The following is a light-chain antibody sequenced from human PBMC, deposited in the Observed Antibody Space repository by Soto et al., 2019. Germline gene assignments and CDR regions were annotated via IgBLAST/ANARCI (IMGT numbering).Light chain of an antibody. Sequence: EIVMTQSPATLSVSPGERATLSCRASQSVSSNLAWYQQKPGQAPRLLIYGASTRATGIPARFSGSGSGTEFTLTISILQSEDFAVYYCQQYNNWPLYTVGQGTKLEIK. J-gene: IGKJ2*01. CDR3: QQYNNWPLYT. V-gene: IGKV3-15*01. CDR1: QSVSSN. CDR2: GAS.